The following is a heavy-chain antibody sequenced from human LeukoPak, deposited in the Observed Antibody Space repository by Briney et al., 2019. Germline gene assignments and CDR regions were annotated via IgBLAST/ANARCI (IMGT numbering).Heavy chain of an antibody. CDR2: IYYSGST. V-gene: IGHV4-59*01. CDR1: GGSISSYY. CDR3: ARDPAPRGYGSGSYNWFDP. J-gene: IGHJ5*02. Sequence: SETLSLTCTVSGGSISSYYWSWIRQPPGKGLEWIGYIYYSGSTNYNPSLKSRVTISVDTSKNQLSLKLSSVTAADTAVYYCARDPAPRGYGSGSYNWFDPWGQGTLVTVSS. D-gene: IGHD3-10*01.